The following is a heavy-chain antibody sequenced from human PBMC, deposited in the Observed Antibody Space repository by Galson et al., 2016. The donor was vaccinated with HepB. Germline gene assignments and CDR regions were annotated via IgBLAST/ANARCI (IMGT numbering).Heavy chain of an antibody. D-gene: IGHD3-3*01. Sequence: SLRLSCAASGFTFSSYEMHWVRQAPGKGLEWVAVISYDGRSKYYADSVKGRFTIYRDNSKNTLFLQMNSLRAEDTALYYCARDWDNDYDFWSDSPYGMDVWGQGTTVTVSS. V-gene: IGHV3-30*04. CDR3: ARDWDNDYDFWSDSPYGMDV. CDR2: ISYDGRSK. J-gene: IGHJ6*02. CDR1: GFTFSSYE.